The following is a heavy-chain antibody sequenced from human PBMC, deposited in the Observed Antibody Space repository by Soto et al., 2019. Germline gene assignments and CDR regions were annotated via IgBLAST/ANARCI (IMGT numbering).Heavy chain of an antibody. D-gene: IGHD3-22*01. V-gene: IGHV4-30-4*01. CDR2: IYYSGST. Sequence: PSETLSLTCTVSGGSISIGDYYWSWIRQPPGKGLEWIGYIYYSGSTYYNPSLKSRVTISVDTSKNQFSLKLSSVTAADTAVYYCARDSSGPHSPFVDYWGQGTLVTVSS. J-gene: IGHJ4*02. CDR3: ARDSSGPHSPFVDY. CDR1: GGSISIGDYY.